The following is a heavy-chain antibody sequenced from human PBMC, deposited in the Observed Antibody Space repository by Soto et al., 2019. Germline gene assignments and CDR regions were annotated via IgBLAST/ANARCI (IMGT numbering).Heavy chain of an antibody. J-gene: IGHJ2*01. Sequence: GGSLRLSCAASGFTFSSYGMHWVRQAPGKGLEWVAVIWYDGSNKYYADSVKGRFTISRDNSKNTLYLQMNSLSAEDTAVYYCARDSPAATEIDLWGRGTLVTVSS. V-gene: IGHV3-33*01. CDR3: ARDSPAATEIDL. CDR2: IWYDGSNK. CDR1: GFTFSSYG. D-gene: IGHD6-13*01.